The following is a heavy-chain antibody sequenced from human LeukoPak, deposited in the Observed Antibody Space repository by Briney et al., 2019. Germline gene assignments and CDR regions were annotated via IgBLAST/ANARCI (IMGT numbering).Heavy chain of an antibody. CDR1: GFTFSSYG. Sequence: PGGSLRLSCAASGFTFSSYGMHWVRQAPGKGLEWVAFTRYDGSNKYHADSVKGRFTISRDNSKNTLYLQMNSLRAEDTAVYYCARVTADLAAAGLYYFDYWGQGTLVTVSS. CDR2: TRYDGSNK. J-gene: IGHJ4*02. CDR3: ARVTADLAAAGLYYFDY. V-gene: IGHV3-30*02. D-gene: IGHD6-13*01.